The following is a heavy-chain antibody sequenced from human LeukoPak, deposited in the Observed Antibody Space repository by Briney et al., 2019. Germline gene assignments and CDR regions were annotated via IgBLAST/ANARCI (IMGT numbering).Heavy chain of an antibody. Sequence: SETLSLTCAVYGGSFSGYYWSWIRQPPGKGLEWIGEINHSGSTNYNPSLKSRVTISVDTSKNQFSLKLSSVTAADTAVYYCARGAVPSSYYYDSSGYYNDAFDIWGQGTMVTVSS. V-gene: IGHV4-34*01. CDR3: ARGAVPSSYYYDSSGYYNDAFDI. CDR2: INHSGST. CDR1: GGSFSGYY. D-gene: IGHD3-22*01. J-gene: IGHJ3*02.